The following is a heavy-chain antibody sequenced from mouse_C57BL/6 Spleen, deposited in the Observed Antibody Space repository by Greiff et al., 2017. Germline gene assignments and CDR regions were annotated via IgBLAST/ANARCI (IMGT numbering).Heavy chain of an antibody. CDR3: TRGDYDGSSDGAY. J-gene: IGHJ3*01. CDR1: GYTFTDYE. D-gene: IGHD1-1*01. Sequence: VQLQQSGAELVRPGASVTLSCKASGYTFTDYEMHWVKQTPVHGLEWIGAIDPETGGTAYNQKFKGKAILTADKSSSTAYMELRSLTSEDSAVYYCTRGDYDGSSDGAYWGQGTLVTVSA. CDR2: IDPETGGT. V-gene: IGHV1-15*01.